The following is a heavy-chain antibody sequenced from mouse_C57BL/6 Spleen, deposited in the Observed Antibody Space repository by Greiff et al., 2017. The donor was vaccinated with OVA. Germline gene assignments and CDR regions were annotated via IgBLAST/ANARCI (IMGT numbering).Heavy chain of an antibody. J-gene: IGHJ3*01. Sequence: EVQLQQSGAELARPGASVKLSCTASGFNIKDDYMHWVKQRPEQGLEWIGWIDPENGDPEYASKFQGKATITADTSSNTAYLQLSSLTSEDTAVYYCTMNSNYVFFAYWGQGTLVTVSA. D-gene: IGHD2-5*01. CDR1: GFNIKDDY. V-gene: IGHV14-4*01. CDR2: IDPENGDP. CDR3: TMNSNYVFFAY.